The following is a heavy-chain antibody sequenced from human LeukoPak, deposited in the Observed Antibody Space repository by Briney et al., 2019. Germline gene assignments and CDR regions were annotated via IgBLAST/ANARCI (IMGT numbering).Heavy chain of an antibody. J-gene: IGHJ5*02. Sequence: SGPTLVKPTQTLTLTCTFSGFSLSTSGVGVGWIRQPPGKALEWLALIYWNDDKRYSPSLKSRLTITKDTSKNQVVLTMTNMDPVDTATYYCAHTPSILAARPPRRGQWWFDPWGQGTLVTVSS. CDR3: AHTPSILAARPPRRGQWWFDP. V-gene: IGHV2-5*01. CDR2: IYWNDDK. D-gene: IGHD6-6*01. CDR1: GFSLSTSGVG.